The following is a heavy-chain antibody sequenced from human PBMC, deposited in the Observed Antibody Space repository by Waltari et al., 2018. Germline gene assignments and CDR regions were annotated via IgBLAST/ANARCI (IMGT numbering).Heavy chain of an antibody. D-gene: IGHD3-22*01. V-gene: IGHV4-38-2*01. J-gene: IGHJ4*02. CDR1: GYSISSGYY. CDR2: IYHSGST. Sequence: QVQLQESGPGLVKPSETLSLTCAVSGYSISSGYYWGWIRQPPGKGLEWIGSIYHSGSTYSNPSRKSRVTISVDTSKNQFSLKLSSVTAADTAVYYCARARADSRFYYDSSGHPGIFDYWGQGTLVTVSS. CDR3: ARARADSRFYYDSSGHPGIFDY.